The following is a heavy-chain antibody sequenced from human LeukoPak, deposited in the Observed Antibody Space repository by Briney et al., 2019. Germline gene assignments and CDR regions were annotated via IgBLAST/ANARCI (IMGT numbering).Heavy chain of an antibody. Sequence: SETLSLTCIVSGGSISSYYWSWIRQPPGKGLEWIGYIYYSGSINYNPSLKSRVTISVDTSKNQFSLKLSSVTAADTAVYYCARVWIPRKHCSGGSCYGYYYYMDVWGKGTTVTVSS. CDR2: IYYSGSI. CDR3: ARVWIPRKHCSGGSCYGYYYYMDV. D-gene: IGHD2-15*01. V-gene: IGHV4-59*01. J-gene: IGHJ6*03. CDR1: GGSISSYY.